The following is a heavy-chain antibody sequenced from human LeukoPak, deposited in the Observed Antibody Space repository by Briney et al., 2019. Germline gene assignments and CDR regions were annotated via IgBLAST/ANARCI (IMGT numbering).Heavy chain of an antibody. D-gene: IGHD1-26*01. CDR3: ARGGDVVGATIDS. Sequence: PSETLSLTCTVSGFSISSGYYWGWIRQPPGKGLEWIGSISHSGSTYYNPSLKSRVTISLDTSKNQFSLKLSSVTAADTAVFYWARGGDVVGATIDSWGQGTLVTVSS. CDR2: ISHSGST. CDR1: GFSISSGYY. V-gene: IGHV4-38-2*02. J-gene: IGHJ4*02.